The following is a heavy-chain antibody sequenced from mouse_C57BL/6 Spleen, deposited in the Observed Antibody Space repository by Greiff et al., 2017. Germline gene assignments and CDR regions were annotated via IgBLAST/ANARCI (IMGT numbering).Heavy chain of an antibody. CDR3: ARFGDYDEGFAY. CDR2: INPNNGGT. V-gene: IGHV1-26*01. CDR1: GYTFTDYY. Sequence: EVKLQQSGPELVKPGASVKISCKASGYTFTDYYMNWVKQSHGKSLEWIGDINPNNGGTSYNQKFKGKATLTVDKSSSTAYMELRSLTSEDSAVYYCARFGDYDEGFAYWGQGTLVTVSA. J-gene: IGHJ3*01. D-gene: IGHD2-4*01.